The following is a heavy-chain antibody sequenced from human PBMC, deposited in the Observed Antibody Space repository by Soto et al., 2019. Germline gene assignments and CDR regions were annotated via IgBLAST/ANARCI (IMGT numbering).Heavy chain of an antibody. J-gene: IGHJ4*01. D-gene: IGHD2-2*01. CDR1: GYSFMKYG. CDR3: AREASVVITAAQSSRFDT. CDR2: ISPYSGDT. V-gene: IGHV1-18*01. Sequence: GASVKVSCKGFGYSFMKYGINWVRQAPGQGLEWVGWISPYSGDTHSAQKFHGRLTMTTDTAASTAYMELSSLRSADTALYYCAREASVVITAAQSSRFDTWGQGTLVTVSS.